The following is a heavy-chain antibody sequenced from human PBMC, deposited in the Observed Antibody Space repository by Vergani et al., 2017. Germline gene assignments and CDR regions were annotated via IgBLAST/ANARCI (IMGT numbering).Heavy chain of an antibody. Sequence: VQLVESGGGVVQPGGSLRLSCAASGFTFSSYEMNWVRQAPGKGLEWVSYISSSGSTIYYADSVKGRFTISRDNAKNSLYLQMNSLRAEDTAVYYCARVGYSAYYYYMDVWGKGTTVTVSS. CDR3: ARVGYSAYYYYMDV. D-gene: IGHD2-15*01. CDR2: ISSSGSTI. CDR1: GFTFSSYE. J-gene: IGHJ6*03. V-gene: IGHV3-48*03.